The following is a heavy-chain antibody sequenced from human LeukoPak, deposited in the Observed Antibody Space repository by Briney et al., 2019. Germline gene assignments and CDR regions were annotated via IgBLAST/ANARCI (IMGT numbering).Heavy chain of an antibody. CDR2: IAGSGGSI. CDR3: ARGMLSSAGYHWYYYMDV. V-gene: IGHV3-23*01. CDR1: GFTFSNYA. J-gene: IGHJ6*03. D-gene: IGHD3-3*01. Sequence: SGGSLRLSCVVSGFTFSNYAMSWVRQAPGKGLEWVSVIAGSGGSIYYADSVKGRFTISRDNAKNTLYLQMNSLRGEDTAVYYCARGMLSSAGYHWYYYMDVWGKGAMVTVSS.